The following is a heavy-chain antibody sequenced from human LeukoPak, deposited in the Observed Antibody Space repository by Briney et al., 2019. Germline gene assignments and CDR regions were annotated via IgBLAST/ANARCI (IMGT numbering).Heavy chain of an antibody. CDR2: ISGSGGST. D-gene: IGHD2-15*01. CDR3: AKAPGYCSGGTCYDD. V-gene: IGHV3-23*01. Sequence: GGSLRLSCAASGFTFSSYAMSCVRQAPGKGLEWVSVISGSGGSTYNADSVKGRFTISRDNSKNKLYLQMKSLRADDTAVYYCAKAPGYCSGGTCYDDWGQGSLVTVSS. J-gene: IGHJ4*02. CDR1: GFTFSSYA.